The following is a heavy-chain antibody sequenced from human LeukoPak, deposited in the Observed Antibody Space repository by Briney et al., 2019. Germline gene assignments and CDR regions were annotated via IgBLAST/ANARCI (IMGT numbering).Heavy chain of an antibody. J-gene: IGHJ6*03. CDR1: GFTFSTYA. Sequence: PGGSLRLSCAASGFTFSTYAMNWVRQAPGKGLEWVSYISSSGSTIYYADSVKGRFTISRDNAKNSLYLQMNSLRAEDTAVYYCARPPSSSWYFPNYMDVWGKGTTVTISS. D-gene: IGHD6-13*01. CDR3: ARPPSSSWYFPNYMDV. CDR2: ISSSGSTI. V-gene: IGHV3-48*03.